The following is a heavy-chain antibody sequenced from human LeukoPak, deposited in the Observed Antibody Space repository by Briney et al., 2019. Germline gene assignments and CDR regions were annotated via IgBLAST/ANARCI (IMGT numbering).Heavy chain of an antibody. CDR3: ARHDQGYCSGGICYPFDY. V-gene: IGHV4-59*08. J-gene: IGHJ4*02. Sequence: PSETLSLTCIVSGGSISTYYWSWIPQPPGKGLEWIGYIYYSGNTIYNPSLKSRVTISVDTSKNQFPLNLTSVTAADTAVYYCARHDQGYCSGGICYPFDYWGQGTLVTVSS. D-gene: IGHD2-15*01. CDR2: IYYSGNT. CDR1: GGSISTYY.